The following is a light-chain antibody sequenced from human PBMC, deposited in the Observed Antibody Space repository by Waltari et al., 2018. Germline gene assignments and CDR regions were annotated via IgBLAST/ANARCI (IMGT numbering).Light chain of an antibody. V-gene: IGLV3-1*01. CDR3: QAWDTSTVV. CDR2: QDS. J-gene: IGLJ3*02. CDR1: NLGSKY. Sequence: SYELTQPSSVSVSPVQTASIICSGYNLGSKYVSWFQQRPGQSPVLVIYQDSERPSGIPERFSGSNSGDTATLTISGTQAMDEAEYFCQAWDTSTVVFGGGTELTVL.